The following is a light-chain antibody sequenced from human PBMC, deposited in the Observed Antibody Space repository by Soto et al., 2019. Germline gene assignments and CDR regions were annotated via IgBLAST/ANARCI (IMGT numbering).Light chain of an antibody. CDR1: SSNIGSNY. CDR3: ATWDSSLSLVV. Sequence: QSVLTQPPSVSVAPGQKVTLSCSGSSSNIGSNYVAWYQQLPGTAPKLLIFDNTERPSGIPDRFSASKSGTSATLGITGLQTGDEGDYYCATWDSSLSLVVFGGGTKLTVL. J-gene: IGLJ2*01. CDR2: DNT. V-gene: IGLV1-51*01.